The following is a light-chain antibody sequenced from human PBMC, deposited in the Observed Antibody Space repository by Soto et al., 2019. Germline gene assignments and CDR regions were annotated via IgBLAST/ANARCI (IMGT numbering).Light chain of an antibody. CDR2: EVS. J-gene: IGLJ2*01. CDR3: SSYTSSNTLI. V-gene: IGLV2-14*01. Sequence: QSVLTQPASVSGSPGQSITISCTGTSSDVGAYNYVSWYQQHPGKAPKLIIYEVSNRPSGVSSRFSGSKSGNTASLTISGLQAEDEADYYCSSYTSSNTLIFGGGTKLTVL. CDR1: SSDVGAYNY.